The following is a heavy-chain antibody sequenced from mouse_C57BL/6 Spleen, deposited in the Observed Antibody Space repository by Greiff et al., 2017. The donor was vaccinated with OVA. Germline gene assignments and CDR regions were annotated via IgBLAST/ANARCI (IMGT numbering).Heavy chain of an antibody. Sequence: VQLQQSGPELVKPGASVKISCKASGYAFSSSWMNWVKQRPGEGLEWIGRIYPGDGDTNYNGKFKGKATLTADKSSSTAYMQLSSLTSEDSAVYFCARTTTYAMDYWGQGTSVTVSS. CDR1: GYAFSSSW. D-gene: IGHD2-13*01. CDR3: ARTTTYAMDY. V-gene: IGHV1-82*01. J-gene: IGHJ4*01. CDR2: IYPGDGDT.